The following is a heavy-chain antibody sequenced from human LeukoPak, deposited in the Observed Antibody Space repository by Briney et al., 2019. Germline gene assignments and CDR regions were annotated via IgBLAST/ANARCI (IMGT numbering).Heavy chain of an antibody. CDR2: ISSSSDLM. CDR3: GRVVRGLYNLGD. Sequence: PGGSLRLYCEASGFSLSISGMNWVRQAPGKGLEWVSYISSSSDLMSYVDSVKGRFTVSRDNAKNSLFLQMNSLRDEDTAVYYCGRVVRGLYNLGDWGQGTLVTVSS. D-gene: IGHD3-10*01. J-gene: IGHJ4*02. CDR1: GFSLSISG. V-gene: IGHV3-48*02.